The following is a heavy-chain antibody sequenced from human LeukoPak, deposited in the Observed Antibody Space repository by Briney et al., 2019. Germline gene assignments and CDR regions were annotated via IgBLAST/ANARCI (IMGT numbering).Heavy chain of an antibody. CDR2: INPNSGGT. V-gene: IGHV1-2*02. D-gene: IGHD3-10*01. CDR3: ARESVGGLDY. CDR1: GYTFTDYY. Sequence: ASVKISCKPSGYTFTDYYIHWVRQAPGQGLEWMGWINPNSGGTNYAQNFQGRVTMTRDTSISAAYMDLSRLKSDATPVFYCARESVGGLDYWGQGTLVTVSS. J-gene: IGHJ4*02.